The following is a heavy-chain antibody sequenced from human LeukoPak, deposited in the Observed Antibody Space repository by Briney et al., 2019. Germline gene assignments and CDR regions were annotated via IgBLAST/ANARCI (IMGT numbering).Heavy chain of an antibody. D-gene: IGHD2-21*02. V-gene: IGHV5-51*01. CDR3: ARRSRCGGDCFTMDY. CDR2: LYPGDSNT. Sequence: GESLKISCKGSGYSFTNYWIGWVRQMPGKGLEWMGILYPGDSNTRYSPSFQGQVTISADKSITTTYLQWTSLKAPDTAMYYCARRSRCGGDCFTMDYWGQGTLVTVSS. CDR1: GYSFTNYW. J-gene: IGHJ4*02.